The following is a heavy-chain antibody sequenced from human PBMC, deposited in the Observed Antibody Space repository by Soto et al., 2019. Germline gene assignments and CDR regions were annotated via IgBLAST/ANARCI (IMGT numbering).Heavy chain of an antibody. CDR1: GFTFSYYW. V-gene: IGHV3-74*01. CDR3: ARGDRGAFDL. Sequence: EVQLVESEGGLVQPGGSLRLSCAASGFTFSYYWMHWVRQAPGQGLVWVQRIHSDGSSKNYADSVKGRFTISRDKAKNTLYLKMNSLGAEDTAVYYCARGDRGAFDLWGQGTMVTVSS. CDR2: IHSDGSSK. D-gene: IGHD2-21*02. J-gene: IGHJ3*01.